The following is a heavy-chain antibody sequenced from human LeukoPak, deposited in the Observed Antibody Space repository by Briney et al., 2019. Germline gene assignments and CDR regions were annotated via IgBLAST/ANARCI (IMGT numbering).Heavy chain of an antibody. Sequence: ASVKVSCKASGYTFTSYDINWVRQATGQGLEWMGIINPSGGSTSYAQKFQGRVTMTRDTSTSTVYMELSSLRSEDTAVYYCARERGSYWGDYWGQGTLVTVSS. D-gene: IGHD1-26*01. J-gene: IGHJ4*02. CDR3: ARERGSYWGDY. V-gene: IGHV1-46*01. CDR1: GYTFTSYD. CDR2: INPSGGST.